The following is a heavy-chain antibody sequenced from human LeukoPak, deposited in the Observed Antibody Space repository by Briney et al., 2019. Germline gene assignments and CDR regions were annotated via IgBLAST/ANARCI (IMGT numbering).Heavy chain of an antibody. V-gene: IGHV3-64D*06. CDR1: GFTVTHYA. J-gene: IGHJ5*02. CDR3: YCRDDLPA. D-gene: IGHD5-24*01. Sequence: PGGSLRLSCSASGFTVTHYAMHWVRQAPGKGLEYVSAVDANRRTTYYADSVKGRFTISRDDSKNTLYLHMSSLRPEDTAIYYCYCRDDLPAWGQGTLVTISS. CDR2: VDANRRTT.